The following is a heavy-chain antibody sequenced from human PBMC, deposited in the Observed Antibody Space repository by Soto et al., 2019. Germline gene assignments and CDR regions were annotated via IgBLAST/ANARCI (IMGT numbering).Heavy chain of an antibody. Sequence: QITLNESGPTVVRPTETLTLTCRFSGFSLTTSGVGVGWIRQSTGKAPEWLALIYWDDDKRYSASLKSRLTITKDTSKNQVVLTVSDLDPTDTATYYCAHRVLRTVFGLVTTTAIYFDVWGQGTPVAVSS. D-gene: IGHD3-3*01. V-gene: IGHV2-5*02. CDR1: GFSLTTSGVG. J-gene: IGHJ4*02. CDR3: AHRVLRTVFGLVTTTAIYFDV. CDR2: IYWDDDK.